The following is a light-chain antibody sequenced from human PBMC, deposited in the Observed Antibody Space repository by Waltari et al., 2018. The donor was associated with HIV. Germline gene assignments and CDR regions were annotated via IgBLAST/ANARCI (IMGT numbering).Light chain of an antibody. J-gene: IGLJ1*01. CDR2: GNS. CDR3: QSYDSSLRGHV. CDR1: SSNIGAGFA. V-gene: IGLV1-40*01. Sequence: SVFPQPPSVSGPPGQRITIPCTGSSSNIGAGFAVHWYQQLPGKAPKVLSYGNSKRPSGVPDRFSGSKSGTSASLAITGLQADDEGDYYCQSYDSSLRGHVFGSGTRVTVL.